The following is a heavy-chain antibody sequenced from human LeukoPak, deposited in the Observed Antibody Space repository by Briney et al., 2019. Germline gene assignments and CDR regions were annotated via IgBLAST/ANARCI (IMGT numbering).Heavy chain of an antibody. V-gene: IGHV4-31*03. CDR3: AAHSRRWLQLYAFDI. CDR2: IYYSGST. Sequence: SQTLSLTCTVSGGSISSGGYYWSWIRQHPGKGLEWIGYIYYSGSTYYNPSLKSRVTISVDTPKNQFSLKLSSVTAADTAVYYCAAHSRRWLQLYAFDIWGQGTMVTVSS. J-gene: IGHJ3*02. CDR1: GGSISSGGYY. D-gene: IGHD5-24*01.